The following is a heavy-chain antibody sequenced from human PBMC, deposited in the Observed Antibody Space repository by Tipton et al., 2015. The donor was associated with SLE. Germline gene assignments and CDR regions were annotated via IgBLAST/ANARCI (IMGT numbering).Heavy chain of an antibody. CDR1: GFTFSSYS. V-gene: IGHV3-21*01. Sequence: SLRLSCAASGFTFSSYSMNWVCQAPGKGLEWVSSISSSSSYIYYADSVKGRFTISRDNAKNSLYLQMNSLRAEDTAVYYCARDQKRGMDVWGKGTTVTVSS. CDR2: ISSSSSYI. J-gene: IGHJ6*04. CDR3: ARDQKRGMDV.